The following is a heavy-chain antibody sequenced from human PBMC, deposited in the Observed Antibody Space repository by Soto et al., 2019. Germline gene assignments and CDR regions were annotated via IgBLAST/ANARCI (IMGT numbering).Heavy chain of an antibody. CDR2: ISYDGSTQ. J-gene: IGHJ4*02. D-gene: IGHD4-17*01. CDR3: AKDPRLRGPRGMYYFDY. Sequence: QVQLVESGGGVVQPGRSLRLSCAASRFPFSSFGMHWVRQAPGKGLETVATISYDGSTQYYTDSVQGRFTISRDNSKNALYLQMNTLRADDTAVYYCAKDPRLRGPRGMYYFDYWGQGTLVTVSS. CDR1: RFPFSSFG. V-gene: IGHV3-30*18.